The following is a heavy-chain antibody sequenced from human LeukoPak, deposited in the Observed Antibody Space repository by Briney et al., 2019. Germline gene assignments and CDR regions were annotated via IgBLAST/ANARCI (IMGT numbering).Heavy chain of an antibody. J-gene: IGHJ4*02. V-gene: IGHV1-46*01. CDR2: INPSGGST. CDR3: ARCGYSGYGLGIRY. D-gene: IGHD5-12*01. CDR1: GYTFTSYY. Sequence: GASVKVSCKASGYTFTSYYMHWVRQAPGQGLEWMGIINPSGGSTSYAQKFQGRVTMTRDTSISTAYMELSRLRSDDTAVYYCARCGYSGYGLGIRYWGQGTLVTVSS.